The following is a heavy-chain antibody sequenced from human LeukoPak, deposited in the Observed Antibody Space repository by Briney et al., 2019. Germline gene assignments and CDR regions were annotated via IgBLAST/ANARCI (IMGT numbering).Heavy chain of an antibody. D-gene: IGHD2-15*01. CDR1: GFTFSRYE. CDR2: ISSSGTII. Sequence: PGGSLRLSCAASGFTFSRYEMNWVRQAPGKGLEWVSYISSSGTIIYYADSVKGRFTISRDNAKDSLYLQINSLRAADTAVYYCARGRFCSGGICYSGNYFDYWGQGTLVTVSS. CDR3: ARGRFCSGGICYSGNYFDY. V-gene: IGHV3-48*03. J-gene: IGHJ4*02.